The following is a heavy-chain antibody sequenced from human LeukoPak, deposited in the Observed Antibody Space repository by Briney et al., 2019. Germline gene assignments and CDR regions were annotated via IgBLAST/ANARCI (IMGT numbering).Heavy chain of an antibody. Sequence: GASAKVSWKASGYTFTSYAMNWVRQAPGQGLEWMGWINTNTGNPTYAQGFTARFVFSLDPSVSTAYLQISSLKAEDTAVYYCARDAGPTMVRGAPDWYFDLWGRGTLVTVSS. CDR1: GYTFTSYA. D-gene: IGHD3-10*01. CDR2: INTNTGNP. V-gene: IGHV7-4-1*02. J-gene: IGHJ2*01. CDR3: ARDAGPTMVRGAPDWYFDL.